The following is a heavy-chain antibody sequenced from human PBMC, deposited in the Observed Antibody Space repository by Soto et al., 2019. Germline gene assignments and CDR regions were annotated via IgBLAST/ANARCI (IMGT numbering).Heavy chain of an antibody. CDR3: ATRGPTSSSWYILDY. D-gene: IGHD6-13*01. J-gene: IGHJ4*02. Sequence: EVQLVESGGGLVQPGGSLRLSCAASGFTFSSYSMNWVRQAPGKGLEWVSYISSSSSTIYYADSVKGRFTISRDNAKNSLYLQMNSLRDEDTAVYYCATRGPTSSSWYILDYWGQGNLVTVSS. CDR2: ISSSSSTI. V-gene: IGHV3-48*02. CDR1: GFTFSSYS.